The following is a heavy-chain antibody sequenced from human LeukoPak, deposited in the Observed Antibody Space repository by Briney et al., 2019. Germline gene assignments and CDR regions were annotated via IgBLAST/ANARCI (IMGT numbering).Heavy chain of an antibody. CDR1: GGSFSGYY. CDR3: ARLGDIVVVPAVKDAFDI. CDR2: INHSGST. Sequence: SETLSLTCAVYGGSFSGYYWSWIRQPPGKGLEWIGEINHSGSTNYNPSLKSRVTISVDTSKNQFSLKLSSVTAADTAVYYCARLGDIVVVPAVKDAFDIWGQGTMVTVSS. V-gene: IGHV4-34*01. D-gene: IGHD2-2*01. J-gene: IGHJ3*02.